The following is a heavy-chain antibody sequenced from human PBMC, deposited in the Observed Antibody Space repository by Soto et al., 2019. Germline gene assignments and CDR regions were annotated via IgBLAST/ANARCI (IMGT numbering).Heavy chain of an antibody. CDR3: ARDLDGSGSYFTDY. D-gene: IGHD3-10*01. Sequence: QVQLVQSGAEVKKPGASVTVSCKTSGYTFSSIVISWVRQAPGQGLGWMGWISPHKGDTYYAQRLQGRVTMTTDTSTSTAYMELRSLRSDDTAVYFCARDLDGSGSYFTDYWGQGTLVTVSS. V-gene: IGHV1-18*01. J-gene: IGHJ4*02. CDR2: ISPHKGDT. CDR1: GYTFSSIV.